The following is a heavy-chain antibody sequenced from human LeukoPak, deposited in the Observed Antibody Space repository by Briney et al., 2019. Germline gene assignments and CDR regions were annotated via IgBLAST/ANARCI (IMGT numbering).Heavy chain of an antibody. V-gene: IGHV3-53*01. CDR2: LYSGGSA. Sequence: GGSLRLSCAASGFTFSSYSMNWVRQAPGKGLEWVSVLYSGGSAYYADSVKGRFTISRDNSKNTVYLQMNSLRAEDTAVYYCARGTGMVPDYWGQGTLVTVSS. CDR3: ARGTGMVPDY. CDR1: GFTFSSYS. D-gene: IGHD3-10*01. J-gene: IGHJ4*02.